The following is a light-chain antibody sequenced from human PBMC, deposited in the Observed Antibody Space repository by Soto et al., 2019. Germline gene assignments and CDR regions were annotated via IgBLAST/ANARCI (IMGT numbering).Light chain of an antibody. Sequence: EIVLTQSPATLSLSPGERATLSCRASQSLSSYLAWYQQKRGQAPRLLIYDASKRATGIPARFSGSGSGTDFTLSISSLEPEDFAVYYWQQRSDWPLTFGGGTKVE. CDR1: QSLSSY. J-gene: IGKJ4*01. V-gene: IGKV3-11*01. CDR3: QQRSDWPLT. CDR2: DAS.